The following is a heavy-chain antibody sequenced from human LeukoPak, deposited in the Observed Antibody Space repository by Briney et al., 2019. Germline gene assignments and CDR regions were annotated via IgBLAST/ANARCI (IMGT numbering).Heavy chain of an antibody. J-gene: IGHJ4*02. Sequence: SETLSLTCTVSGDSIRTTSFYWGWIRQPAGKGLEWIGSLYNSVSTYYNPSLKSRVTISVDTSKNQFSLKLSSVTAADTAVYYCAREWGSTVTTVDYWGQGTLVTVSS. CDR2: LYNSVST. CDR3: AREWGSTVTTVDY. V-gene: IGHV4-39*02. D-gene: IGHD4-11*01. CDR1: GDSIRTTSFY.